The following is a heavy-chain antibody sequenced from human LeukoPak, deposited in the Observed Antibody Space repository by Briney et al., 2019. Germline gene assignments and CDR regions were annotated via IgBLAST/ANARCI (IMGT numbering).Heavy chain of an antibody. CDR3: AREVPAAMLSGWYFDL. J-gene: IGHJ2*01. Sequence: GASVKVSYKASGYTFTIYAMNGVRQAPGQGVEGMGWINTNTGNPTYAQGFTGGFVFSLDTSVSTAYLQISSLKAEDTAVYYCAREVPAAMLSGWYFDLWGRGTLVTVSS. CDR1: GYTFTIYA. V-gene: IGHV7-4-1*02. D-gene: IGHD2-2*01. CDR2: INTNTGNP.